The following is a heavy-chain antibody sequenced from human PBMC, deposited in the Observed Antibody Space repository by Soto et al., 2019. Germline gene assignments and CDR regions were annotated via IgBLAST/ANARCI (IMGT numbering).Heavy chain of an antibody. CDR3: AKEGYSSSSLFVRWFDP. CDR1: GFTFSSYW. J-gene: IGHJ5*02. CDR2: IKQDGSEK. D-gene: IGHD6-6*01. Sequence: LRLSCAASGFTFSSYWMSWVRQAPGKGLEWVANIKQDGSEKYYEDSVKGRFTISRDNAKNSLYLQMNSLRAEDTAVYYCAKEGYSSSSLFVRWFDPWGQGTLVTVSS. V-gene: IGHV3-7*03.